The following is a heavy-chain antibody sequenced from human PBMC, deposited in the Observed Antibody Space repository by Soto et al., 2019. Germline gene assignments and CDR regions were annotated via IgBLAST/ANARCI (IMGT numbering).Heavy chain of an antibody. CDR1: GFTFSSYG. D-gene: IGHD3-10*01. CDR2: IWYDGSNK. Sequence: QVQLVESGGGVVQPGRSLRLSCAASGFTFSSYGMHWVRQAPGKGLEWVAVIWYDGSNKYYADSVKGRFTISRDNSKNTRYLQMNSLRAEDTAVYYCARDRGYYYGSGSYKCFDPWGQGTLVTVSS. CDR3: ARDRGYYYGSGSYKCFDP. J-gene: IGHJ5*02. V-gene: IGHV3-33*01.